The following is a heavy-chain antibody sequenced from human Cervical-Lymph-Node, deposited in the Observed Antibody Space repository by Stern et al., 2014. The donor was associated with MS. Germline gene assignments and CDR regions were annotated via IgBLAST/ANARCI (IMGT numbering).Heavy chain of an antibody. J-gene: IGHJ6*02. V-gene: IGHV1-69*06. Sequence: VQLVESGAEVKKPGSSVKVSCKASGGSFSTFVITWVRQAPGQGLEWMAGITPLFGTTKFAHKIQGRVTLTADTSPNTVYMELSSLRSDDTAVYYCARDPAVLIQGSYYGMDVWGQGTTVIVS. CDR3: ARDPAVLIQGSYYGMDV. CDR2: ITPLFGTT. D-gene: IGHD2-21*01. CDR1: GGSFSTFV.